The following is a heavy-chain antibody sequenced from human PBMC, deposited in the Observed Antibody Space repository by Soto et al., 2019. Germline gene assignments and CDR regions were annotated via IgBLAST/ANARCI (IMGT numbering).Heavy chain of an antibody. J-gene: IGHJ4*02. CDR2: IRAYNGDT. Sequence: VQLVQSGPEEKMPGASVKVSCKGSGFTFISHGFSWVRQAPGQGLEWMGWIRAYNGDTNYAQKFQGRVTVTTDTSTSTAYMELRSLRSDDTAGYYCAGVRRGQWKGPKYDYWGQGTLVTVSS. CDR3: AGVRRGQWKGPKYDY. V-gene: IGHV1-18*01. D-gene: IGHD6-19*01. CDR1: GFTFISHG.